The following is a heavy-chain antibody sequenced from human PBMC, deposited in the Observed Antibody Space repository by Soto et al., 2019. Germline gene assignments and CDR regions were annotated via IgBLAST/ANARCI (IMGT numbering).Heavy chain of an antibody. Sequence: SDTLSLTCAVSDGSISSGGYSRSWIRQPPGEGLEWIGYIYHSGSTYYNPSLKSRVTISVDRSKNQFSLKLSSVTAADTAVYYCARGADYSNYLFYYYGMDVWGQGTTVTV. CDR2: IYHSGST. CDR1: DGSISSGGYS. CDR3: ARGADYSNYLFYYYGMDV. V-gene: IGHV4-30-2*01. D-gene: IGHD4-4*01. J-gene: IGHJ6*02.